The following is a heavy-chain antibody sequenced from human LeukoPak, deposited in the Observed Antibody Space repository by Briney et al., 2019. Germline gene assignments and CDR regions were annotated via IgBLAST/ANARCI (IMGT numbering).Heavy chain of an antibody. Sequence: SETLSLTCTVSGGSISSYYRSWIRQPPGKGLEWIGYIYYSGSTNYNPSLKSRVTISVDTSKNQFSLKLSSVTAADTAVYYCARHIPRGYDYVWGSYRGYYFDYWGQGTLVTVSS. CDR3: ARHIPRGYDYVWGSYRGYYFDY. D-gene: IGHD3-16*02. CDR2: IYYSGST. J-gene: IGHJ4*02. CDR1: GGSISSYY. V-gene: IGHV4-59*08.